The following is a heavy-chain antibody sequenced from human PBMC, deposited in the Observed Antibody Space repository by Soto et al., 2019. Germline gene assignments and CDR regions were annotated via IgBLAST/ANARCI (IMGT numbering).Heavy chain of an antibody. CDR3: AADHMRALWFGEPSPDYYMDV. J-gene: IGHJ6*03. Sequence: GGSLRLSCAASGFTFSNYAMSWVRQAPGKGLEWVSSIHGDGRNTYYADSVKGRFTTSRDNSRDTLHLQMNSLRAEDTAVYYCAADHMRALWFGEPSPDYYMDVWGKGTTVTVSS. V-gene: IGHV3-23*01. CDR1: GFTFSNYA. CDR2: IHGDGRNT. D-gene: IGHD3-10*01.